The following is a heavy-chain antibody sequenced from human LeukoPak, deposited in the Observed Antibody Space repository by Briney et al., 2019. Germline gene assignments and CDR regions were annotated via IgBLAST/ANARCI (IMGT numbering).Heavy chain of an antibody. J-gene: IGHJ4*02. CDR1: GFTFSSYW. CDR3: ARDHNPYYDILTGSSPVDY. V-gene: IGHV3-74*01. CDR2: INSDGSST. Sequence: GGSLRLSCAASGFTFSSYWMHWVRQAPGQGLVWVSRINSDGSSTSYADSVKGRFTISRDNAKNTLYLQMNSLRAEDTAVYYCARDHNPYYDILTGSSPVDYWGQGTLVTVSS. D-gene: IGHD3-9*01.